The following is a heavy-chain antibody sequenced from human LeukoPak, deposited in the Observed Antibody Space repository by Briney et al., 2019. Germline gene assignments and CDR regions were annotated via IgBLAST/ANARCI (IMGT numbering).Heavy chain of an antibody. Sequence: GGSLRLSCAASGFTFSSYDMHWVRQAPGKGLEWVSVIYTGGSTYYADSVKGRFIISRDNSKNTLYLQMNSLRVEDTALYYCARGRIQIDNWGQGTLVTVSS. D-gene: IGHD5-18*01. CDR2: IYTGGST. V-gene: IGHV3-53*01. CDR3: ARGRIQIDN. CDR1: GFTFSSYD. J-gene: IGHJ4*02.